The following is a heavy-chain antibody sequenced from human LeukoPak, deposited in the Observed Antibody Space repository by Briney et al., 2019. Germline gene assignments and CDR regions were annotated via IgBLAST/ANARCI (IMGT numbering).Heavy chain of an antibody. CDR3: ARDTNYGSGSYYLRWFDP. Sequence: SETLSLTCTVSGGSISGSSYYWSWIRQPPGKGLEWIGEINHSGSTNYNPSLKSRVTISVDTSKNQFSLKLSSVTAADTAVYYCARDTNYGSGSYYLRWFDPWGQGTLVTVSS. D-gene: IGHD3-10*01. V-gene: IGHV4-39*07. CDR2: INHSGST. J-gene: IGHJ5*02. CDR1: GGSISGSSYY.